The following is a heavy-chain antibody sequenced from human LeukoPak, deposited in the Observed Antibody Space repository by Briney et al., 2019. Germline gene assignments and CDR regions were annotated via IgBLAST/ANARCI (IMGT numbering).Heavy chain of an antibody. J-gene: IGHJ5*02. CDR1: GGSFSGYY. D-gene: IGHD3-10*01. CDR3: ARGNSPITMVRGAMWGYNWFDP. CDR2: INHSGST. V-gene: IGHV4-34*01. Sequence: SETLSLTCAVYGGSFSGYYWSWIRQPPGKGLEWIGEINHSGSTNYNPSLKSRVTISVDTSKNQFSLKLSSVTAADTAVYYCARGNSPITMVRGAMWGYNWFDPWGQGTLVTVSS.